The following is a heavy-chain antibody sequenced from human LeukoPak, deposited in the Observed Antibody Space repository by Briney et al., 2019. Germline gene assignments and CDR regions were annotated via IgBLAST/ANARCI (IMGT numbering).Heavy chain of an antibody. Sequence: GGSLRLSCAASGFAFNKYWIHWVRQAPGKGLVWVSRINGDGSTTSYADSVKGGFTISRDNAKNTLYLQMSSLRAEDTAVYYCATGNYYDSRGYYTSGHWGQGTLVTVSS. J-gene: IGHJ4*02. CDR1: GFAFNKYW. V-gene: IGHV3-74*01. CDR2: INGDGSTT. CDR3: ATGNYYDSRGYYTSGH. D-gene: IGHD3-22*01.